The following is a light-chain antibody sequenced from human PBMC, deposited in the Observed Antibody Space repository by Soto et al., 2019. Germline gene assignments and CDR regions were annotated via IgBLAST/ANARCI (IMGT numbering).Light chain of an antibody. CDR3: QHCDTYWA. J-gene: IGKJ1*01. CDR1: RNIERW. V-gene: IGKV1-5*01. CDR2: DAS. Sequence: DIQMTQSPSTLSASLGDRVTITCRARRNIERWLAWYQQKPGKAPRLLIYDASTLETGVPSRFSGGGSGTEFTLTISSLQPDDNATYYCQHCDTYWAFGQGTKVE.